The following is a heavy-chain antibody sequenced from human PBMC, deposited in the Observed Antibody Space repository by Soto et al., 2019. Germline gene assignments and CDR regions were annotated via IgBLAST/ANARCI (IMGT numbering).Heavy chain of an antibody. J-gene: IGHJ5*01. CDR1: CAPLSTGNL. V-gene: IGHV4-4*02. Sequence: VHLQESGPGLVQSSGTLSLTCGVYCAPLSTGNLWTCVRQPPGQGLEWIGEIYHGGNTNYRPSLKSRVTISVDKANNKFSLRLTSVTASDTAVYYCARHSSYYYDSSAYYDSWGQGALVTVSS. CDR2: IYHGGNT. CDR3: ARHSSYYYDSSAYYDS. D-gene: IGHD3-22*01.